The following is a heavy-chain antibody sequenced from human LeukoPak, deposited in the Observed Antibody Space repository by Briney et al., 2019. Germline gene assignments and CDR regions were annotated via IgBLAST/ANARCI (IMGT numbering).Heavy chain of an antibody. D-gene: IGHD3-16*01. CDR3: ARLNPGYVTAPHDS. CDR2: VYYSGSI. J-gene: IGHJ5*01. CDR1: GGSITAGNHH. Sequence: PSETLSLTCTVSGGSITAGNHHWGRIRQPPGKGLEWIGSVYYSGSIFSDTSHKSRVTISGDTSKNQFSLSLSSVTAADTAVYYCARLNPGYVTAPHDSWGQGMLVTVSS. V-gene: IGHV4-39*01.